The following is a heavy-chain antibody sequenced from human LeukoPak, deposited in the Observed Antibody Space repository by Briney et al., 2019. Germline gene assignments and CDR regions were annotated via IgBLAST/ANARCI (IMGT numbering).Heavy chain of an antibody. Sequence: GGSLRLSCAASGFTFSNAWMSWVRQAPGKGLEWVGRIKSKTDGGTTDYAAPVKGRFTISRDDSKYTLYLQMNSLKTEDTAVYYSTAYPIYGSGSYYCYYFDYWGQGTLVTVSS. J-gene: IGHJ4*02. CDR2: IKSKTDGGTT. CDR1: GFTFSNAW. D-gene: IGHD3-10*01. CDR3: TAYPIYGSGSYYCYYFDY. V-gene: IGHV3-15*01.